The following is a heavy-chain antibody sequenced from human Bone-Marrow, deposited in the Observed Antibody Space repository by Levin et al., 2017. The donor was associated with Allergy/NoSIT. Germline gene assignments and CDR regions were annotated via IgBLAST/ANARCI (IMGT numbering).Heavy chain of an antibody. CDR1: GGPVRSSSHY. CDR2: IYFTGRT. Sequence: SETLSLTCTVSGGPVRSSSHYWGWIRQPPGKGLEWIGTIYFTGRTYFHPSLRSRVTMSVDTSKNQFSLRLTSVTAADTAVNFCAGFSSAWATLPPTQVGGCFDYWGQGALVTVSS. CDR3: AGFSSAWATLPPTQVGGCFDY. V-gene: IGHV4-39*01. J-gene: IGHJ4*02. D-gene: IGHD6-19*01.